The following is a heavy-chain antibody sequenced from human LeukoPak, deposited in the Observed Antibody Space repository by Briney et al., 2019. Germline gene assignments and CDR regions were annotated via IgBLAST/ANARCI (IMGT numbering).Heavy chain of an antibody. CDR2: INPNTGDT. J-gene: IGHJ4*02. Sequence: ASVKVSCKASGYTFTGQDMHWVRQAPGQGLEWMGWINPNTGDTNYAQKFQGRVTMTRDTTISTAYMELSRLTSDATAVSYFASYLRDSRSYSIDYWGQGTLVTVSS. CDR3: ASYLRDSRSYSIDY. V-gene: IGHV1-2*02. CDR1: GYTFTGQD. D-gene: IGHD3-22*01.